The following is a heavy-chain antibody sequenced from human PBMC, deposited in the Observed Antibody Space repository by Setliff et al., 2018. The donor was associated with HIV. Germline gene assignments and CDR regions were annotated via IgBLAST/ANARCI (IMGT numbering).Heavy chain of an antibody. CDR3: ARGRGGSGWYIPSTGHAFDI. D-gene: IGHD6-19*01. J-gene: IGHJ3*02. V-gene: IGHV4-34*01. CDR1: GGSFSGDY. CDR2: INHSGST. Sequence: PSETLSLTCAVYGGSFSGDYWSWIRQPPGKGLEWIGEINHSGSTNYNPSLKSRVTISVDTSKNQFSLELTSVTVADTAVYYCARGRGGSGWYIPSTGHAFDIWGRGTMVTVS.